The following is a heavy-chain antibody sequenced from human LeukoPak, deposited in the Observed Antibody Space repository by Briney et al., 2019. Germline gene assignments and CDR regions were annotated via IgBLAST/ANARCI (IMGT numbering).Heavy chain of an antibody. D-gene: IGHD3-10*01. CDR1: GFTFSNYA. Sequence: PGGSLRLSCAASGFTFSNYAMSRVRQAPGRGLDWVSTLSDSGSSTYYADSVKGRFTISRDNSKNTLYLQMDSLRVEDTATYYCAKVPYSNYGSGRPPFMDAWGQGTTVAVSS. CDR2: LSDSGSST. CDR3: AKVPYSNYGSGRPPFMDA. J-gene: IGHJ6*02. V-gene: IGHV3-23*01.